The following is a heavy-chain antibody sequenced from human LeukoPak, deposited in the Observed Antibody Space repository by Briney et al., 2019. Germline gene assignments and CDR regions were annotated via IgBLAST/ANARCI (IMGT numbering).Heavy chain of an antibody. CDR3: ARVAYCGGDCNSLDYYYMDV. J-gene: IGHJ6*03. CDR2: INGDGTSA. D-gene: IGHD2-21*02. CDR1: GFTLRNYW. Sequence: PGGSLRLSCAASGFTLRNYWMHWVRQTPGKGLLWVSRINGDGTSATYAGSVKGRFTISRDNAKNTLYLQMNSLRAEDTAVYYCARVAYCGGDCNSLDYYYMDVWGKGTTVTVSS. V-gene: IGHV3-74*01.